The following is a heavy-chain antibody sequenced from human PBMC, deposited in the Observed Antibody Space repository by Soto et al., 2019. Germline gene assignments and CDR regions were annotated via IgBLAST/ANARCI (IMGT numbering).Heavy chain of an antibody. V-gene: IGHV3-23*01. CDR2: ISGSGGST. CDR1: GFTFSSYA. J-gene: IGHJ4*02. Sequence: LRLSCAASGFTFSSYAMSWVRQAPGKGLEWVSAISGSGGSTYYADSVKGRFTISRDNSKNTLYLQMNSLRAEDTAVYYCAKEAVLRFLEWLGDKGTDYWGQGTLVTVS. CDR3: AKEAVLRFLEWLGDKGTDY. D-gene: IGHD3-3*01.